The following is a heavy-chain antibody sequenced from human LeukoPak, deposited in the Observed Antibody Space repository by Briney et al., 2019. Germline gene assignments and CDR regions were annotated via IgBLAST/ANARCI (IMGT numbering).Heavy chain of an antibody. V-gene: IGHV1-18*01. CDR2: ITAYNGNT. J-gene: IGHJ4*02. CDR3: ARGLALGSESSGYYYLPDY. CDR1: GYTFTTYG. Sequence: ASVKVSCKASGYTFTTYGISWVRQAPGQGLEWMGRITAYNGNTHYAQKLQGRVTLTTDTSTSTAYMELRSLRSDDTAVYYCARGLALGSESSGYYYLPDYWGQGTLVTVSS. D-gene: IGHD3-22*01.